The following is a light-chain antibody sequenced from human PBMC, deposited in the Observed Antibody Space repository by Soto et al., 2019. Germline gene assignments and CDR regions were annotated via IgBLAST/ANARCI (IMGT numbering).Light chain of an antibody. CDR1: SSEIGDYNY. CDR2: DVS. J-gene: IGLJ1*01. Sequence: LTHPASVSGSPGQSLTISSDGTSSEIGDYNYVSWYPQHQGKVPKVIIYDVSNRPSGVSYRFSGTKSGNTVSLTVSWLQAEDEADYYCCSCTRSGTLIFATGTKVTVL. V-gene: IGLV2-14*01. CDR3: CSCTRSGTLI.